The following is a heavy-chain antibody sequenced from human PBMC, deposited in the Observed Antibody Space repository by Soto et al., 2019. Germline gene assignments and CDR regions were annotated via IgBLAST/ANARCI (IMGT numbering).Heavy chain of an antibody. CDR1: GFTFSDYA. J-gene: IGHJ4*02. CDR2: ISSSGGSS. D-gene: IGHD1-26*01. V-gene: IGHV3-23*01. CDR3: ARGRYSGSYNDY. Sequence: EVQLLESGGGLVQPGGSLRLSCAASGFTFSDYAMTWVRQAPGKGLDWVSAISSSGGSSYYVDSVKGRFTISRDNSKNTRYLQMNSLRADDTAVYYCARGRYSGSYNDYWGQGTLVTVSS.